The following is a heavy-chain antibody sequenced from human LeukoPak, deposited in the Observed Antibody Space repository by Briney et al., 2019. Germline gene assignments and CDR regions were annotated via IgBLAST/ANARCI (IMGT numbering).Heavy chain of an antibody. D-gene: IGHD5-18*01. V-gene: IGHV3-21*01. CDR2: ISSSSSYI. CDR3: ARARGIQIWQKYFDY. Sequence: GGSLRLSCAAAGFTFSSHWMSWVRQAPGKGLEWVSSISSSSSYIYYADSVKGRFTISRDNAKNSLYLQMSSLRAEDTAVYYCARARGIQIWQKYFDYWGEGTLVTVSS. CDR1: GFTFSSHW. J-gene: IGHJ4*02.